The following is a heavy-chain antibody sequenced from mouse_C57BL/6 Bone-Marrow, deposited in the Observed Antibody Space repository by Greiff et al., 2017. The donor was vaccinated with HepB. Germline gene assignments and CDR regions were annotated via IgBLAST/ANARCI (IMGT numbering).Heavy chain of an antibody. CDR1: GYTFTSYG. D-gene: IGHD1-1*01. Sequence: QVQLQQSGAELARPGASVKLSCKASGYTFTSYGISWVKQRTGQGLEWIGESYPRSGNTYYNEKFKGKATLTADKSSSTAYMELRSLTSEDSAVYFCARRITTVVFDYWGQGTTLTVSS. V-gene: IGHV1-81*01. CDR2: SYPRSGNT. J-gene: IGHJ2*01. CDR3: ARRITTVVFDY.